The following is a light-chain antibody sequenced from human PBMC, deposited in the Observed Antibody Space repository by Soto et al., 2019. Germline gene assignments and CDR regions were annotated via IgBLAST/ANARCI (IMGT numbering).Light chain of an antibody. J-gene: IGLJ2*01. CDR1: SSDVGSSNR. Sequence: QSALTQPPSVSGSPGQSVTISCTGTSSDVGSSNRVSWYQQPPGTAPKLMIYEVSNRPSGVPDRFSGSKSGNTASLTISGLQAEDEADYYCSSYTISSTFVVFGGGTKLTVL. V-gene: IGLV2-18*02. CDR2: EVS. CDR3: SSYTISSTFVV.